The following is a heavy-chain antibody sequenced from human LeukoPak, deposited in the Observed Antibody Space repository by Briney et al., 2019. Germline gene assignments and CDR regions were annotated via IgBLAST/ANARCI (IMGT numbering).Heavy chain of an antibody. CDR2: ITADGNNA. CDR3: VRGALRDCSYTSCTRGNWFDP. D-gene: IGHD2-2*01. J-gene: IGHJ5*02. Sequence: GGSLRLSCAASGFTFSIYWMHWVRQAPEKWRVGVAHITADGNNAYYTPSVKGRFTSSRDNAKNTLYLQMHSLTAEDTAVYYCVRGALRDCSYTSCTRGNWFDPWGQGTLVTVSS. V-gene: IGHV3-74*01. CDR1: GFTFSIYW.